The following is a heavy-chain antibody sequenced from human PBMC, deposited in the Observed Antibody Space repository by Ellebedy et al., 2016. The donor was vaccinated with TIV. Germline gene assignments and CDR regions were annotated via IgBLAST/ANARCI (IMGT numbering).Heavy chain of an antibody. J-gene: IGHJ6*02. CDR1: GGSISSYY. Sequence: MPSETLSLTCTVSGGSISSYYWSWIRQPPGKGLEWIGYIYYSGSTNYNPSLKSRVTISVDTSKNQFSLKLSSVTAADTAVYYCARDKLVAGNRDYYYYGMDVWGQGTTVTVSS. V-gene: IGHV4-59*01. D-gene: IGHD6-19*01. CDR3: ARDKLVAGNRDYYYYGMDV. CDR2: IYYSGST.